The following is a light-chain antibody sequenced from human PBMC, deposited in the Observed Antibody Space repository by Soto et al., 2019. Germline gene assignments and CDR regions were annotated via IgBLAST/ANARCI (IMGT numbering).Light chain of an antibody. CDR2: GAS. CDR1: QTVSITY. J-gene: IGKJ4*01. CDR3: QHRSNWPLT. Sequence: VLTQSPGTLSLSPGESATLSCRASQTVSITYLTWYQQKPGQAPRLLIFGASKRATGIPDRFSGSGSGTDFTLTISSLEPEDFAVYYCQHRSNWPLTFGGGTKVDIK. V-gene: IGKV3D-20*02.